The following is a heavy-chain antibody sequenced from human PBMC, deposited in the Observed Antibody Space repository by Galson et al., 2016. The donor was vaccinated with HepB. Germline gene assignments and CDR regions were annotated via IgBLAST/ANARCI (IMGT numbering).Heavy chain of an antibody. Sequence: SLRLSCAASGFTVRNNYMSWVRQAPGKGLEWVSVIYSGGSTYYADSVKGRFTISRDNSKNTLYLQMNSLRAEDTAVYYCARDPMATRYYYYGMDVWGQGTTVTVAS. CDR3: ARDPMATRYYYYGMDV. V-gene: IGHV3-53*01. J-gene: IGHJ6*02. D-gene: IGHD5-24*01. CDR2: IYSGGST. CDR1: GFTVRNNY.